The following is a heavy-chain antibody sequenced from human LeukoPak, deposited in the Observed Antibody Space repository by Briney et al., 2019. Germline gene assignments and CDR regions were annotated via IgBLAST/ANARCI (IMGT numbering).Heavy chain of an antibody. Sequence: GGSLRLSCAASGFTFSSYSMNWVRQAPGKGLEWVSYISSSSSTIYYADSVKGRFTISRDNAKNSLYLQMNSLRAEDTAVYYCARVLDSSGYPDYFDYWGQGTLVTVSS. J-gene: IGHJ4*02. CDR3: ARVLDSSGYPDYFDY. D-gene: IGHD3-22*01. CDR2: ISSSSSTI. CDR1: GFTFSSYS. V-gene: IGHV3-48*04.